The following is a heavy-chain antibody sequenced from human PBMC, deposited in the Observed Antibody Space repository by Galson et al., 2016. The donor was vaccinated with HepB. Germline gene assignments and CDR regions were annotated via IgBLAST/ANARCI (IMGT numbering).Heavy chain of an antibody. J-gene: IGHJ4*02. D-gene: IGHD1-26*01. CDR2: IDWDDDK. V-gene: IGHV2-70*12. Sequence: PALVKPTQTLTLTCSFSGFSLTTTGMCVSWIRQPPGKALEWLALIDWDDDKYYTTSLKTRLTITKDTSKNQVVLTMTNVDPVDTASYYCAHRSGTYFSFDYWGQGTLVIVSS. CDR3: AHRSGTYFSFDY. CDR1: GFSLTTTGMC.